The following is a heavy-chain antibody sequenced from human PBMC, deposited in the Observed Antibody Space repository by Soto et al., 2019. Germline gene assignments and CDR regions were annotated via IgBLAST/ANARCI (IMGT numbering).Heavy chain of an antibody. D-gene: IGHD6-6*01. Sequence: GSLRLSCAASGFTFSSYSMNWVRQAPGKGLEWVSYISSSSSTIYYADSVKGRFTISRDNAKNSLYLQMNSLRDEDTAVYYCAREAPSIAARPFFGYWGQGTLVTVSS. V-gene: IGHV3-48*02. CDR1: GFTFSSYS. CDR3: AREAPSIAARPFFGY. CDR2: ISSSSSTI. J-gene: IGHJ4*02.